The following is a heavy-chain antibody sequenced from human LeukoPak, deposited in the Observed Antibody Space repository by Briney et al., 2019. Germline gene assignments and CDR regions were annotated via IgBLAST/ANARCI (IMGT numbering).Heavy chain of an antibody. CDR3: AKDFNQLGFDY. D-gene: IGHD2-2*01. CDR1: GFTFSSYA. Sequence: GGSLRLSCAASGFTFSSYAMSWVRQTPGKGLEWVSSISSSSSYIYYADSVKGRFTISRDNSKNTLYLQMNSLRAEDTAVYYCAKDFNQLGFDYWGQGTLVTVSS. J-gene: IGHJ4*02. CDR2: ISSSSSYI. V-gene: IGHV3-23*01.